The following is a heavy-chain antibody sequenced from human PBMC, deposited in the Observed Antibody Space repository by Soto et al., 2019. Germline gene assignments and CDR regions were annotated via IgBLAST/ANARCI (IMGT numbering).Heavy chain of an antibody. CDR3: ARDWTFESGSYPENWFDS. V-gene: IGHV4-61*01. CDR2: IYYSGST. J-gene: IGHJ5*01. D-gene: IGHD1-26*01. CDR1: GCPVSIGSYY. Sequence: PSETLSLTCTGSGCPVSIGSYYLSWIRQPPGKGLEWIGYIYYSGSTNYNPSLKSRVTIPVDTSKNQFSLKLSSVTAADTAGYDWARDWTFESGSYPENWFDSWGQGTRATVSS.